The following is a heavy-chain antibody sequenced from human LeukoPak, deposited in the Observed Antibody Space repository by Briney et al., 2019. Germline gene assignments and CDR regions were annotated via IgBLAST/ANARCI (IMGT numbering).Heavy chain of an antibody. D-gene: IGHD1-26*01. CDR2: IYHSGST. CDR3: ARGSGSYSFDI. CDR1: GYSISSGYY. J-gene: IGHJ3*02. V-gene: IGHV4-38-2*02. Sequence: PSETLSLTCTVSGYSISSGYYWGWIRQPPGKGLEWIGSIYHSGSTYYNPSLKSRVTISVDTSKNQFSLKLSSVTAADTAVYYCARGSGSYSFDIWGQGTMVTVSS.